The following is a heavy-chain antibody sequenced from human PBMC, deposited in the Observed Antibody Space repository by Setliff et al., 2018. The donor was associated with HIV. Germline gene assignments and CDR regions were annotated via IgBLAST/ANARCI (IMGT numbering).Heavy chain of an antibody. Sequence: GGSLRLSCTASGFIFSDYGMHWVRQTPGKGLEWVAFIRYDGSNKYYADSVKGRFTISRDNAKNTLYLQMNSLRAEDTAVYYCARGVRGVVNGMDVWGQGTTVTVSS. D-gene: IGHD3-10*01. CDR2: IRYDGSNK. CDR3: ARGVRGVVNGMDV. V-gene: IGHV3-30*02. J-gene: IGHJ6*02. CDR1: GFIFSDYG.